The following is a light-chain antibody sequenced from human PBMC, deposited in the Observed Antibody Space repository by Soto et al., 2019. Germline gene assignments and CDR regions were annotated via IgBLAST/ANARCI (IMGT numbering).Light chain of an antibody. V-gene: IGKV1-39*01. CDR3: QQSYNVPFT. Sequence: DIQMTQSPASLAASLGDRITISCRASQTISNYLNWYHQKPGEAPKILIYGSSTLQSGVPSTFSGSGSGTEFTLSISSLQPVDFGTYYCQQSYNVPFTFGPGTKVDVK. CDR1: QTISNY. J-gene: IGKJ3*01. CDR2: GSS.